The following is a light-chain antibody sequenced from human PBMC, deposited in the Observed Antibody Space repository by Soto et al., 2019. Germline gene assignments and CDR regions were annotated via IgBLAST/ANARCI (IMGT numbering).Light chain of an antibody. Sequence: DIQMTQSPSAISASVGDRGTSTCRASQPISSWLAWYQQVPGQAPYLLIYPASTLQSGFPSRCSGSGSGTEFTLTISSLQPDDFATYYCQQSYSTPHTFGQGTRVEIK. J-gene: IGKJ5*01. CDR2: PAS. V-gene: IGKV1-12*01. CDR1: QPISSW. CDR3: QQSYSTPHT.